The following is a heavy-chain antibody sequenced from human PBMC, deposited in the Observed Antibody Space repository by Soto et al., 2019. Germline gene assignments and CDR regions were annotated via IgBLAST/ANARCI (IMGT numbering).Heavy chain of an antibody. CDR1: GFSLSSGGEG. CDR2: IYWDDDK. D-gene: IGHD6-13*01. CDR3: VHIKYSCDWYQTGHFDY. V-gene: IGHV2-5*02. J-gene: IGHJ4*02. Sequence: QITLKESGPTLVKPTQTLTLTCTFSGFSLSSGGEGVGWIRQPPGKALEWLALIYWDDDKRYRPSLKTRLTITKDTSKDQVALTMTELDPEDTATYYCVHIKYSCDWYQTGHFDYWGQGILVTVSS.